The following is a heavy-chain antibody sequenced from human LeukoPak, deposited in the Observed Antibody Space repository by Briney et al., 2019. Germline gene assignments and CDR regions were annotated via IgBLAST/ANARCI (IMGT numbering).Heavy chain of an antibody. CDR3: ASTTGLSGSYTDAFDI. CDR2: IYYSGST. J-gene: IGHJ3*02. V-gene: IGHV4-39*07. CDR1: GGSISSSSYY. D-gene: IGHD1-26*01. Sequence: PSETLSLTCTVSGGSISSSSYYWGWIRQPPGKGLEWIGSIYYSGSTNYNPSLKSRVTISVDTSKNQFSLKLSSVTTADTAVYYCASTTGLSGSYTDAFDIWGQGTMVTVSS.